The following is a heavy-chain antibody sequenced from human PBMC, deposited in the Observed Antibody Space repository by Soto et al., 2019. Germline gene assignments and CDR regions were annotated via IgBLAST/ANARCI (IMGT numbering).Heavy chain of an antibody. J-gene: IGHJ2*01. CDR1: GGSISSGGYS. V-gene: IGHV4-30-2*01. CDR3: ARMIGNWYFDL. Sequence: QLQLQESGSGLVKPSQTLSLTCAVSGGSISSGGYSRSWIRQPPGKGLEWIGYIYHSGSIYYNPYLKRRVTLSVDRSKNQVSLKLSSVTAADTAVYYCARMIGNWYFDLWGSGTLVTVSS. CDR2: IYHSGSI. D-gene: IGHD3-22*01.